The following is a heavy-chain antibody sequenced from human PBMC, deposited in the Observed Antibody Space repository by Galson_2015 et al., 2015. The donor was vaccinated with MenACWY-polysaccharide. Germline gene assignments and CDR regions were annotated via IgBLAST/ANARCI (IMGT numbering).Heavy chain of an antibody. CDR2: IQYDGSQK. V-gene: IGHV3-33*01. D-gene: IGHD3-10*02. J-gene: IGHJ3*02. CDR3: AREGSRIVFHAFDI. Sequence: SLRLGCEASGIRVGGSGWRWGRQAPGKGVEWVAVIQYDGSQKQYIDSVRGRFSISRDNSKNTLYLEMNSLRAEDTALYYCAREGSRIVFHAFDIWGQGTMVIVSS. CDR1: GIRVGGSG.